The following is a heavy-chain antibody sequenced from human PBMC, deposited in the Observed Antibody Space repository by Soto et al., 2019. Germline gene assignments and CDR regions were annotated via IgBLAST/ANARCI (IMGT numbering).Heavy chain of an antibody. V-gene: IGHV1-8*01. CDR2: MNPNSGNT. D-gene: IGHD6-13*01. J-gene: IGHJ6*02. Sequence: QVQLVQSVAEVKKPGASVKVSCKASGYTFTSYDINWVRQATGQGLEWMGWMNPNSGNTGYAQKFQGRVTMTRNTSISTHYMELSSLRSEETAVYYCASRGYSSSWYYYYYYGMDVWGQGTTVTVSS. CDR1: GYTFTSYD. CDR3: ASRGYSSSWYYYYYYGMDV.